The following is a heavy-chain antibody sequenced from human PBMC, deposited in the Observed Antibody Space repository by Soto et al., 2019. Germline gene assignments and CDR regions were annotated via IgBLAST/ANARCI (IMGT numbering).Heavy chain of an antibody. Sequence: SETLSLTCAVYGGSFSGYYWSWIRQPPGKGLEWIGEINHSGSTNYNPSLKSRVTISVDTSKNQFSLKLSSVTAADTAVYYCARGRMYYDILTGYYRKVFLDYWGQGTLVTVSS. D-gene: IGHD3-9*01. CDR1: GGSFSGYY. CDR2: INHSGST. CDR3: ARGRMYYDILTGYYRKVFLDY. J-gene: IGHJ4*02. V-gene: IGHV4-34*01.